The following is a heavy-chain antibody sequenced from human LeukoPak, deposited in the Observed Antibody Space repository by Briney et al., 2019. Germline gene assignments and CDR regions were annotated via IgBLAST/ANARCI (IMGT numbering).Heavy chain of an antibody. V-gene: IGHV3-48*02. CDR2: ITGGSSTI. J-gene: IGHJ4*02. CDR3: ARRIDF. CDR1: GFTFSSYS. Sequence: GGSLRLSCVASGFTFSSYSMNWVRQAPGKGLEWVAYITGGSSTIYYADSVKGRFTISRDNAKNSLFLQMNSLRDEDTAVYYCARRIDFWGQGTLVTVSS.